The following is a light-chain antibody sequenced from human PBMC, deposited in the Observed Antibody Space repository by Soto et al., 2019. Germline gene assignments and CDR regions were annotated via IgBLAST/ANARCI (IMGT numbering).Light chain of an antibody. V-gene: IGKV3-20*01. Sequence: EIVLTQSPGTLSLSPGERATLSCSASQSVINNYLAWYQQKPGQAPRLLIYGASSRSTGIPDRFSGSGSGTDFTLTIGRLEPEDFAVYYCQQYGSSPRTFGQGTKVDIK. CDR1: QSVINNY. J-gene: IGKJ1*01. CDR2: GAS. CDR3: QQYGSSPRT.